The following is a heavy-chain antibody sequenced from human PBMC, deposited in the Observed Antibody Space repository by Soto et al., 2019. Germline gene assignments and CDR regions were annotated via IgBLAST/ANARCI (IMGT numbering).Heavy chain of an antibody. CDR1: GYTFTSYG. V-gene: IGHV1-18*01. D-gene: IGHD2-2*01. J-gene: IGHJ5*02. CDR2: ISAYNGNT. Sequence: QVQLVQSGAEVKKPGASVKVSCKASGYTFTSYGISWVRQAPGQGLEWMGWISAYNGNTNYAQKLQGRVTMTTDTSTSTAYMELMSLRSDDTAVYYCARDRDIVVVPAAIRQGQDRVNWFDPWSQGTLVTVSS. CDR3: ARDRDIVVVPAAIRQGQDRVNWFDP.